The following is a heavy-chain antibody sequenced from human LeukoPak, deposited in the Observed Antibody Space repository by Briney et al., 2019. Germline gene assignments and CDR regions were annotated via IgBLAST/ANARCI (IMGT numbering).Heavy chain of an antibody. CDR2: IYYSGST. D-gene: IGHD4/OR15-4a*01. CDR1: GGSISSYY. J-gene: IGHJ4*02. CDR3: ASIPLPSTMALRGTYYFDY. V-gene: IGHV4-59*01. Sequence: PSETLSLTCTVSGGSISSYYWSWIRQPPGKGLEWVGYIYYSGSTKYNTSLKSRVTISVDTSKNQFSLKLSSVTAADTAVYYCASIPLPSTMALRGTYYFDYWGQGTLVTVSS.